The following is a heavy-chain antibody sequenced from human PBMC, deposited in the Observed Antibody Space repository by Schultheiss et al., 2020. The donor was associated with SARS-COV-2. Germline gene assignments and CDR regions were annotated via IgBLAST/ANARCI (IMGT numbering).Heavy chain of an antibody. D-gene: IGHD6-19*01. V-gene: IGHV4-34*01. CDR2: INHSGST. CDR1: GGSISSYY. J-gene: IGHJ4*02. Sequence: SETLSLTCTVSGGSISSYYWSWIRQPPGKGLAWIGEINHSGSTNYNPSLKSRVTISVDTSKNQFSLKLSSVTAADTAVYYCARAPPSIAVAGLGWVIDNWGQGALVTVSS. CDR3: ARAPPSIAVAGLGWVIDN.